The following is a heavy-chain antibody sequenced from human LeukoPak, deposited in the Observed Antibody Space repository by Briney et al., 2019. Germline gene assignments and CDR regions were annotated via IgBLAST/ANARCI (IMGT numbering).Heavy chain of an antibody. CDR3: ARGLGGYNRGYYYYGMDV. D-gene: IGHD5-24*01. Sequence: SETLSLTCTVSGGSISSYYWSWIRQPPGKGLEWIGYIYYSGSTNYNPSLKSRVTISVDTSKNQFSLKLSSVTAADTAVYYCARGLGGYNRGYYYYGMDVWGQGTTVTVSS. CDR1: GGSISSYY. V-gene: IGHV4-59*01. J-gene: IGHJ6*02. CDR2: IYYSGST.